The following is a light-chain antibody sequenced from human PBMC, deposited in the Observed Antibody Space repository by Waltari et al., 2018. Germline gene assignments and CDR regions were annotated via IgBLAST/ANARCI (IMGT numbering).Light chain of an antibody. J-gene: IGLJ3*02. V-gene: IGLV3-19*01. CDR3: NARDSSGNLWV. CDR2: GKN. CDR1: SLRSYY. Sequence: SSELTQDPAVSVALGQTVRITCQGDSLRSYYASWYQQKPGQAPVLVILGKNNRPSGIPDLFSGSSSGNPASLTITGAQAEDEADYYCNARDSSGNLWVFGGGTKLTVL.